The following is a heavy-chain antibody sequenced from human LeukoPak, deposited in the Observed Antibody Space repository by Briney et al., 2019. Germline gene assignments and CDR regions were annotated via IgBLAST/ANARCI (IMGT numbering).Heavy chain of an antibody. J-gene: IGHJ4*02. CDR2: ISYDGSNK. CDR3: ARETGSAVGSTDFDY. V-gene: IGHV3-30*04. Sequence: GGSLRLSCAASGFTFSSYAMHWVRQAPGKGLEWVAVISYDGSNKYYADSVKGRFTISRDNSKNTVYLQMNSLRAEDTAVFYCARETGSAVGSTDFDYWGQGALVTVSS. CDR1: GFTFSSYA. D-gene: IGHD5/OR15-5a*01.